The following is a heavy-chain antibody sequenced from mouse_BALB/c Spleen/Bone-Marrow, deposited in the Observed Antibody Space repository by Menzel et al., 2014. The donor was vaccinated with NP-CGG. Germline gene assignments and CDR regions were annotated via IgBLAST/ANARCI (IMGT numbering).Heavy chain of an antibody. D-gene: IGHD2-3*01. V-gene: IGHV1-53*01. CDR2: INPSNGGT. CDR1: GYTFTTYY. CDR3: TRDGHNYYAMDY. J-gene: IGHJ4*01. Sequence: VKLQESGTDLVKPGASVKLSCKASGYTFTTYYIYWVKQRAGQGLEWIGEINPSNGGTNFNEKYKSKATLTVDKSSSTSYMQLSSLTSEDSAVYYCTRDGHNYYAMDYWGQGTSVTVSS.